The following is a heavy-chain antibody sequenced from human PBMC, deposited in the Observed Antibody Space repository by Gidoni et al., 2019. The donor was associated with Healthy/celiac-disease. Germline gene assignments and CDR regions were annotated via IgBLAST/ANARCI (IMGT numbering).Heavy chain of an antibody. CDR2: ISSSASTI. Sequence: EVQLVESGGGLVQPGGSLRLSCAASGFTFSRYEMNWVRQAPGKGLEWVSFISSSASTIYYADSVKGRFTISRDNAKNSLYLQMNSLRAEDTAVYYCARVGYFDQQLMGAFDIWGQGTMVTVSS. D-gene: IGHD3-9*01. V-gene: IGHV3-48*03. CDR3: ARVGYFDQQLMGAFDI. J-gene: IGHJ3*02. CDR1: GFTFSRYE.